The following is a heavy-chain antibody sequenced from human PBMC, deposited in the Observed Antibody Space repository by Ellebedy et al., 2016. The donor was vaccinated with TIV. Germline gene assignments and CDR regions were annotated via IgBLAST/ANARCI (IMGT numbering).Heavy chain of an antibody. D-gene: IGHD4-17*01. CDR1: GYTFTSFG. Sequence: ASVKVSXKASGYTFTSFGFSWVRQAPEQGLEWMGRVSGYNGNTNYAQKLQGRVTMTTDTSTSTAYMELRSLRSDDTAVYYCARDDYGDRYGMDVWGQGTTVTVSS. CDR2: VSGYNGNT. CDR3: ARDDYGDRYGMDV. J-gene: IGHJ6*02. V-gene: IGHV1-18*01.